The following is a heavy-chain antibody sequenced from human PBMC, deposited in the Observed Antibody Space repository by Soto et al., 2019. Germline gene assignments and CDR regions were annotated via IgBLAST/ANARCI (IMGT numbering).Heavy chain of an antibody. D-gene: IGHD6-13*01. CDR3: TRGDSSSWRPHFDY. V-gene: IGHV4-59*01. J-gene: IGHJ4*02. CDR1: GASIRGYY. CDR2: IHHSGST. Sequence: QVQLQESGPGLVRPSETLSLTCTGSGASIRGYYWSWIRQPPGKGLEWIGFIHHSGSTNYNPSLKSRLTMSVDTSKNQFSLKLSSVTAADTAVYYCTRGDSSSWRPHFDYWGQGTLVTVSS.